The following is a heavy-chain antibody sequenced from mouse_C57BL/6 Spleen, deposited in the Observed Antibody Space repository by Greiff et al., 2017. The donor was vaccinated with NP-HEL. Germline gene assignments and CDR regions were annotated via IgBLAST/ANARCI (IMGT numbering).Heavy chain of an antibody. D-gene: IGHD3-2*02. J-gene: IGHJ3*01. CDR1: GYAFTNYL. V-gene: IGHV1-54*01. CDR2: INPGSGGT. Sequence: VQLQQSGAELVRPGTSVKVSCKASGYAFTNYLIEWVKQRPGQGLEWIGVINPGSGGTNYNEKFKGKATLTADKSSSTAYMQLSSLTSEDSAVYFCARAEQLRRGFAYWGQGTLVTVSA. CDR3: ARAEQLRRGFAY.